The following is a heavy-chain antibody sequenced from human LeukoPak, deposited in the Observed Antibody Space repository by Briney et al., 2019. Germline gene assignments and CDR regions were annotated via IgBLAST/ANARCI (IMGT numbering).Heavy chain of an antibody. CDR3: AREVKKGIAAAGSRDY. D-gene: IGHD6-13*01. CDR1: GFTVNSNY. CDR2: IYSSGTT. J-gene: IGHJ4*02. V-gene: IGHV3-53*01. Sequence: SGGSLRLSCAASGFTVNSNYMSWVRQAPGKGLEWVSLIYSSGTTYYADSVKGRFTISRDNSKNTLYLQMNSLRAEDTAVYYCAREVKKGIAAAGSRDYWGQGTLVTVSS.